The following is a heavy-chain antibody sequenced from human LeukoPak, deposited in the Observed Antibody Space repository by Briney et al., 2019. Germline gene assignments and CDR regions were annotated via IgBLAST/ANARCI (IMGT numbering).Heavy chain of an antibody. D-gene: IGHD5-24*01. CDR3: ARVGRGDGYNYDY. V-gene: IGHV1-18*01. CDR2: ISAYNGNT. Sequence: ASVTVSCTASGYTFTSYGISWVRQAPGQGLEWMGWISAYNGNTNYAQKFQGRVTITADKSTSTAYMELSSLRSEDTAVYYCARVGRGDGYNYDYWGQGTLVTVSS. J-gene: IGHJ4*02. CDR1: GYTFTSYG.